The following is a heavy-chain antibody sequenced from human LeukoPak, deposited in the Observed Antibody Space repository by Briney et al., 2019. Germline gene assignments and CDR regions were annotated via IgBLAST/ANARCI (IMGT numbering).Heavy chain of an antibody. CDR3: ARHRQGSGPNDAFDI. CDR1: GGSISSSSYY. Sequence: SETLSLTCTVSGGSISSSSYYWGWIRQPPGKGLEWIGSIYYSGSTYYNPSLKSRVTISVDTSRNQFSLKLSSVTAADTAVYYCARHRQGSGPNDAFDIWGQGTMVTVSS. J-gene: IGHJ3*02. CDR2: IYYSGST. V-gene: IGHV4-39*01.